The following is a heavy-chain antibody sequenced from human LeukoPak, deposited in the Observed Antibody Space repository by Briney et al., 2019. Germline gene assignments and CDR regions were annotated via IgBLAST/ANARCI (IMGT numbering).Heavy chain of an antibody. V-gene: IGHV4-39*01. J-gene: IGHJ4*02. CDR2: IYYSGST. CDR3: ARRDSSGVVPRWDY. D-gene: IGHD6-25*01. Sequence: SETLSLTCTVSGGSIISSSYYWGWIRQPPGKVLEWIGSIYYSGSTYYNPSLKSRVTISVDTSKNQFSLKLSSVTAADTAVYYCARRDSSGVVPRWDYWGQGALVTVSS. CDR1: GGSIISSSYY.